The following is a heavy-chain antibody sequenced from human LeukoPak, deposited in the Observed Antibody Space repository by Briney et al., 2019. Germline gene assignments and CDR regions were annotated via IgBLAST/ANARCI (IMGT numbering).Heavy chain of an antibody. CDR1: GFTFSSYG. CDR2: IRYDGSNK. Sequence: GESLRLSCAASGFTFSSYGMHWVRQAPGKGLEWVAFIRYDGSNKYYADSVKGRFTISRDNSKNTLYLQMNSLRAEDTAVYYCAKVSIGYCSSTSCYTDYWGQGTLVTVSS. J-gene: IGHJ4*02. D-gene: IGHD2-2*02. CDR3: AKVSIGYCSSTSCYTDY. V-gene: IGHV3-30*02.